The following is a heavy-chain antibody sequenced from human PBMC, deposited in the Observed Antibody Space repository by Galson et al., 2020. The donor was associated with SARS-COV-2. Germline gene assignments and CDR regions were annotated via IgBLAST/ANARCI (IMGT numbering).Heavy chain of an antibody. D-gene: IGHD2-2*02. Sequence: ASVKVSCKVSGYTLTELSMHWVRQAPGKGLEWMGRFDPEDGETIYAQKFQGRVTMTEDTSTDTAYMELSSLRSEETAVYYCATDAYGSSTSCDTEYFQHWGQGTLVTVSS. CDR2: FDPEDGET. CDR1: GYTLTELS. J-gene: IGHJ1*01. V-gene: IGHV1-24*01. CDR3: ATDAYGSSTSCDTEYFQH.